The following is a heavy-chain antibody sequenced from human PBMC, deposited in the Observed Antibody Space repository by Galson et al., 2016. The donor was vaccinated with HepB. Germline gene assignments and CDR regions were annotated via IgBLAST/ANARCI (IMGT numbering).Heavy chain of an antibody. CDR3: ARLDGLMVYESFRWGFDY. D-gene: IGHD2-8*01. Sequence: SLRLSCAASGFSFSGYAMSWVRQAPGKGLEWVSAIGASGDNTYYTDSVRGRFTVSKDMSNSTLYLQMNSLKAEDTAVYYCARLDGLMVYESFRWGFDYWGRGTLVTVSS. V-gene: IGHV3-23*01. J-gene: IGHJ4*02. CDR2: IGASGDNT. CDR1: GFSFSGYA.